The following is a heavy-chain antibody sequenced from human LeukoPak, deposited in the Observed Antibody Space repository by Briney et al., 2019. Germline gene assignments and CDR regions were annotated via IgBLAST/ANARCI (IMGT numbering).Heavy chain of an antibody. Sequence: QPGGSLRLSCAASGFTVSSNYMSWVRHATGKGLEWVSAIGTAGDTYYPGSVKGRFTISRENAKNSLYLQMNSLRAGDTAVYYCARGGTGSNDRGDWFDPWGQGTLVTVSS. CDR3: ARGGTGSNDRGDWFDP. J-gene: IGHJ5*02. D-gene: IGHD1-1*01. V-gene: IGHV3-13*01. CDR2: IGTAGDT. CDR1: GFTVSSNY.